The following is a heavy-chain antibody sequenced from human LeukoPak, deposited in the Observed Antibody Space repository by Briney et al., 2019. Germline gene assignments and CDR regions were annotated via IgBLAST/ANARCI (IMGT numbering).Heavy chain of an antibody. V-gene: IGHV3-21*01. J-gene: IGHJ3*02. D-gene: IGHD1-26*01. Sequence: GGSLRLSCAASGFTFSSYSMNWVRQAPGKGLEWVSSISSSSSYIYYADSVKGRFTISRDNAKSSLYLQMNSLRAEDTAVYYCARQSGSNALGAFDIWGQGTMVTVSS. CDR1: GFTFSSYS. CDR3: ARQSGSNALGAFDI. CDR2: ISSSSSYI.